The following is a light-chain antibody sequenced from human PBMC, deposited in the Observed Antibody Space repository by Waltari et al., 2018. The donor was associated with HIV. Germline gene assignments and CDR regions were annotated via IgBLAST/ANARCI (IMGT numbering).Light chain of an antibody. J-gene: IGKJ5*01. CDR3: QQSYSIPIT. Sequence: DIKMTQIPSSLTVFIGDRLMITCRARQSISTYLDWYLQKPGKAPKLLIYAASSLLSGVPSRFSGSGSGTDFTLTISSLQPEDFATYYCQQSYSIPITFGQGTRLEIK. CDR2: AAS. CDR1: QSISTY. V-gene: IGKV1-39*01.